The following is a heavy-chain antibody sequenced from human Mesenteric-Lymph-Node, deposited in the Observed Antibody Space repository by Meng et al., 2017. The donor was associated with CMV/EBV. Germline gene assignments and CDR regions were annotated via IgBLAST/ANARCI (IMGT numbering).Heavy chain of an antibody. CDR2: IRSDGSHK. Sequence: GESLKISCAASGFTFSSYGMHWVRQAPGKGLEWVTFIRSDGSHKFYADYVKGRFTISRDNSKNTLSLQMSSLRTEDTAVYYCAKGAGHDYADFVNCFDPWGQGTLVTVSS. CDR1: GFTFSSYG. V-gene: IGHV3-30*02. J-gene: IGHJ5*02. D-gene: IGHD4-17*01. CDR3: AKGAGHDYADFVNCFDP.